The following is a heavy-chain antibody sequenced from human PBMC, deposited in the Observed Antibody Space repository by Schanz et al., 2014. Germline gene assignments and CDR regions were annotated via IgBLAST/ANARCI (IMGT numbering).Heavy chain of an antibody. CDR3: ARGPDSTSADVTRGRRRYYFDY. Sequence: QVQLQQWGAGLLKPSETLSLSCAVYSGSFSGYYWSWIRQPPGKGLEWIGEINHSGSTNYNPSLKSRVTIPVDPSKNQFPLKLSSVTAADTAVYYCARGPDSTSADVTRGRRRYYFDYWGQGTLVTVSS. CDR2: INHSGST. V-gene: IGHV4-34*01. J-gene: IGHJ4*02. CDR1: SGSFSGYY. D-gene: IGHD6-13*01.